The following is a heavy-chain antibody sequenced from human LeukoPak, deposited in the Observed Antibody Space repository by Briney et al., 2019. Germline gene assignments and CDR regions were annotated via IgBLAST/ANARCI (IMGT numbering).Heavy chain of an antibody. CDR2: INPSGGRT. CDR3: ARENYYDSTGYKSDY. J-gene: IGHJ4*02. D-gene: IGHD3-22*01. V-gene: IGHV1-46*04. CDR1: GYSFTSYY. Sequence: ASVKVSCKASGYSFTSYYMHWVRQAPGQGLYWVGMINPSGGRTAYAQKLQGRVTITRDMSTTTVYMELSSLRSEDTAVYYCARENYYDSTGYKSDYWGQGALVTVSS.